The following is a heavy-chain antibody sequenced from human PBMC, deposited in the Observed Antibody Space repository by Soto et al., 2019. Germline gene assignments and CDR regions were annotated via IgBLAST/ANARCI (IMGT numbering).Heavy chain of an antibody. D-gene: IGHD2-8*02. CDR1: GGSFSGYY. Sequence: QVQLQQWGAGLLKPSETLSLTCAVYGGSFSGYYWTWIRQPPGTGLEWIGEINHSGSTNYNPSLKSRVTISVDTSKNQFSLKLTYVTAADPAVYYCARDKITGLFDYWGQGTLVTVSS. CDR2: INHSGST. CDR3: ARDKITGLFDY. V-gene: IGHV4-34*01. J-gene: IGHJ4*02.